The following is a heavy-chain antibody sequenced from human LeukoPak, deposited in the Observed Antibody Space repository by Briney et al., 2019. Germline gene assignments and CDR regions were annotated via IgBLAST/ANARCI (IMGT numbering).Heavy chain of an antibody. Sequence: AGGSLRLSCAASGFTFSSYAMSWVRQAPGKGLEWVSAISGSGGSTSYADSVKGRFTISRDNSKNTLYLQMNSLRAKDTAVYYCAKVGRPAAPPMYYYYYGMDIWGQGTTVTVSS. CDR2: ISGSGGST. CDR3: AKVGRPAAPPMYYYYYGMDI. CDR1: GFTFSSYA. D-gene: IGHD2-2*01. J-gene: IGHJ6*02. V-gene: IGHV3-23*01.